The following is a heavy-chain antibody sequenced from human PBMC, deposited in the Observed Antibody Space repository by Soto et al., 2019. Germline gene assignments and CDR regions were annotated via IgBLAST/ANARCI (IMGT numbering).Heavy chain of an antibody. D-gene: IGHD6-19*01. CDR2: INAGNGNT. J-gene: IGHJ4*02. V-gene: IGHV1-3*01. CDR1: GYTFTSYA. CDR3: ARAFSSGWFVKDHYFDY. Sequence: ASVKVSCKASGYTFTSYAMHWVRQAPGQRLEWMGWINAGNGNTKYSRKFQGRVTITRDTSASTAYMELSSLRSEDTAVYYCARAFSSGWFVKDHYFDYWGQGTLITVSS.